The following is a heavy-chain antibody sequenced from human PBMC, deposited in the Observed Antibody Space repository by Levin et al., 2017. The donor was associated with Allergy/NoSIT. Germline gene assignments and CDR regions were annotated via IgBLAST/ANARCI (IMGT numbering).Heavy chain of an antibody. D-gene: IGHD1-26*01. Sequence: AGGSLRLSCAASGFTFSSYGMHWVRQAPGKGLEWVAVISYDGSNKYYADSVKGRFTISRDNSKNTLYLQMNSLRAEDTAVYYCAKDSGSYDLSSCWGRGTLVTVSS. J-gene: IGHJ4*02. CDR3: AKDSGSYDLSSC. V-gene: IGHV3-30*18. CDR1: GFTFSSYG. CDR2: ISYDGSNK.